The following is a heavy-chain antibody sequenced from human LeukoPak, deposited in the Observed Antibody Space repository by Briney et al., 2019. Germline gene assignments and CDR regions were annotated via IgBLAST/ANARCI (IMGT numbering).Heavy chain of an antibody. D-gene: IGHD2-2*01. CDR2: IYYSGST. Sequence: SSETLSLTCTVSGGSISSGGCYWSWIRQHPGKGLEWIGYIYYSGSTYYNPSLKSRVTISVDTSKNQFSLKLSSVTAADTAVYYCASVSTSSAVGMDVWGKGTTVTVSS. J-gene: IGHJ6*04. V-gene: IGHV4-31*03. CDR1: GGSISSGGCY. CDR3: ASVSTSSAVGMDV.